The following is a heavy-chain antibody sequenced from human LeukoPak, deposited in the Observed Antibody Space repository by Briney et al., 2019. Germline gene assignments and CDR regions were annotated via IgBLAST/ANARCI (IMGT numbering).Heavy chain of an antibody. CDR1: GGTFSSYA. Sequence: SVKVSCKASGGTFSSYAISWVRQAPGQGLEWMGGIIPIFGTANYAQKFQGRVTITADKSTSTAYMELSNLRSEDTAVYYCARETYYYGSGSPSPFDYWGQGTLVTVSS. J-gene: IGHJ4*02. V-gene: IGHV1-69*06. CDR3: ARETYYYGSGSPSPFDY. D-gene: IGHD3-10*01. CDR2: IIPIFGTA.